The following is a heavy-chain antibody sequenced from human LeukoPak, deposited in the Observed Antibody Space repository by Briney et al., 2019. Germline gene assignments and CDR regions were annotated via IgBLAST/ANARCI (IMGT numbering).Heavy chain of an antibody. CDR1: GFNFSSYS. CDR2: ISSSSSFI. D-gene: IGHD2-21*02. Sequence: GGSLRLSCAGSGFNFSSYSMSWVRQAPWKGLEFVSSISSSSSFIYYADSVKGRFTISRDNAKKSLSLQMNSLRAEDTAVYYCAKDGKAYCGGDCYSGEFDYWGQGTLVTVSS. CDR3: AKDGKAYCGGDCYSGEFDY. V-gene: IGHV3-21*01. J-gene: IGHJ4*02.